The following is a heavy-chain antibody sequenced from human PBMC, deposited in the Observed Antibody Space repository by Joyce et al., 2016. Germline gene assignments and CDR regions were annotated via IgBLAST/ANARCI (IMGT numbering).Heavy chain of an antibody. D-gene: IGHD2-2*01. CDR1: RFTFGDYA. J-gene: IGHJ6*02. CDR3: AKDRGSSWPRREYGLDV. CDR2: VSWNSGKI. Sequence: EVQLVESGGGLVQPGRSLRPSCAASRFTFGDYAMHWVRQVPGKGLEWVSGVSWNSGKILYADAVEGRVTISRDNAKKTLYLQMNSLGVEDTALYYCAKDRGSSWPRREYGLDVWGQGTTVTVSS. V-gene: IGHV3-9*01.